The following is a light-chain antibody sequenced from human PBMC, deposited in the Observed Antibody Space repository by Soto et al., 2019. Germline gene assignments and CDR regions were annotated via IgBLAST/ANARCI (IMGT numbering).Light chain of an antibody. Sequence: ETVLTQSPGTLSLSPGERVTLSCRTSQSVCSRCFAWYQQKPGQSPRLRIYGASTRATGIPDRFSGRGSGTDFTLTISRLEPEDFAVYYCQHYGTTPWTFGQGTKVAIK. CDR3: QHYGTTPWT. V-gene: IGKV3-20*01. CDR2: GAS. J-gene: IGKJ1*01. CDR1: QSVCSRC.